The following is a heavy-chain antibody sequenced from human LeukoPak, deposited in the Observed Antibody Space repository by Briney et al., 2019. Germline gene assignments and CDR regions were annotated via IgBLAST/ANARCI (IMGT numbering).Heavy chain of an antibody. CDR2: IKSTGDTT. J-gene: IGHJ4*02. D-gene: IGHD2-2*01. V-gene: IGHV1-46*01. CDR3: VREDAHTYYFDF. CDR1: GYTFTSYH. Sequence: ASVQVSCKTSGYTFTSYHMHWVRQAPGQGLEWVAIIKSTGDTTVYAQKFQGRVTVTRDTSTSTVYMDLSSLSSEDTAVYYCVREDAHTYYFDFWGRGTLVRVSS.